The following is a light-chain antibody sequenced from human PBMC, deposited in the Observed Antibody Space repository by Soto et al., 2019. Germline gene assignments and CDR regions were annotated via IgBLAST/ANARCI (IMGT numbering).Light chain of an antibody. CDR2: GAS. CDR1: QSVRDN. J-gene: IGKJ4*01. Sequence: EMEMTQSPATLPVSPGERATLSCRASQSVRDNLAWYQQKPGQAPRLLIYGASTRATGIPARFSGIGSGTEFSLTISSLQSEDFAVYYCQQYNNWPLTFGGGTKVDNK. CDR3: QQYNNWPLT. V-gene: IGKV3D-15*01.